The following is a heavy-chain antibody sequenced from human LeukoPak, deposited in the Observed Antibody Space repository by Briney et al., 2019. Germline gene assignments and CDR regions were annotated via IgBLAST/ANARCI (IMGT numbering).Heavy chain of an antibody. CDR1: GFTFGDYA. V-gene: IGHV3-23*01. Sequence: GRSLRLSCTASGFTFGDYAMSWVRQAPGKGLEWVSAISGSGGSTYYADSVKGRFTISRDNSKNTLYLQMNSLRAEDTAVYYCAKALDYYYDSSGYLYYWGQGTLVTVSS. CDR2: ISGSGGST. D-gene: IGHD3-22*01. J-gene: IGHJ4*02. CDR3: AKALDYYYDSSGYLYY.